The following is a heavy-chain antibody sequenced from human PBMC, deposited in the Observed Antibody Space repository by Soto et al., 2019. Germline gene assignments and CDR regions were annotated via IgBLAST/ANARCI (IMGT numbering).Heavy chain of an antibody. CDR1: GYSFSNYW. Sequence: PGESLKISCKGSGYSFSNYWIGWVRQMPGKGLEWMGIIYPGNSDTTYSPSFQGQVTISADKSISTAYLPWSSLKASDTAMYYCARPQLSSSSSPCGRSTSNYHLEDWGQGTTVAVS. J-gene: IGHJ6*02. CDR2: IYPGNSDT. V-gene: IGHV5-51*01. D-gene: IGHD6-6*01. CDR3: ARPQLSSSSSPCGRSTSNYHLED.